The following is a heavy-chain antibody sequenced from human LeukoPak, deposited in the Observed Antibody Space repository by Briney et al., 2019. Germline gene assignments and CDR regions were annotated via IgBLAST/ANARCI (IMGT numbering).Heavy chain of an antibody. CDR3: AKDRSYNGSPIDY. CDR2: ISDSGGYT. J-gene: IGHJ4*02. Sequence: PGGSLRLSCAASGFTFSSYAMSWVRQAPGKGLEWVSAISDSGGYTYYADSVKGRFTISRDNSKNTLYLQVNSLRAEDTAVYYCAKDRSYNGSPIDYWGQGTLVTVSS. V-gene: IGHV3-23*01. CDR1: GFTFSSYA. D-gene: IGHD5-24*01.